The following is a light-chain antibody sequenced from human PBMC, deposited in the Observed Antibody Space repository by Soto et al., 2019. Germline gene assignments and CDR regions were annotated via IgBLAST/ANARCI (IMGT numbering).Light chain of an antibody. CDR1: QSVGGSY. Sequence: IVLTQSPGTLSLSPGERATLSCRASQSVGGSYVGWYQQKPGQGPRLLIYGAYSRATGIPDRFSGSGSGTDFVLTISRLEPEDFAVYYCQLFGSSRTFGQGTKVDIK. CDR2: GAY. J-gene: IGKJ1*01. CDR3: QLFGSSRT. V-gene: IGKV3-20*01.